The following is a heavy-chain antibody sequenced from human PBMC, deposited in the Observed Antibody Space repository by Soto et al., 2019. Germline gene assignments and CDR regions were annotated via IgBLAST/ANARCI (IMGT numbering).Heavy chain of an antibody. CDR2: IRNKANSYTT. D-gene: IGHD2-21*02. V-gene: IGHV3-72*01. J-gene: IGHJ4*01. CDR1: GGPCSSYG. CDR3: ASSSLVTAQPSSYGY. Sequence: SPRLPWAAAGGPCSSYGRHWLRQAPGKGLEWVGRIRNKANSYTTEYAASVKGRFSISRDDSRNSLYLQMNSLKTEDTAVYFCASSSLVTAQPSSYGYWGQGSLVTVSS.